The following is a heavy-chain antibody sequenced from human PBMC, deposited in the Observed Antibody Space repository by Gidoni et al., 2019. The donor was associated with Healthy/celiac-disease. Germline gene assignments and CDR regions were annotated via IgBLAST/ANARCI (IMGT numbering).Heavy chain of an antibody. CDR1: AGSIRSSAYS. CDR3: ARLGSNTGWQNNWFDP. V-gene: IGHV4-39*01. J-gene: IGHJ5*02. D-gene: IGHD2-2*01. Sequence: QLQLQESGPGLVKPSETLSLTCPVPAGSIRSSAYSWGWIRRPPGKGLEWIGSIYYSGNTYSNPSLKSRVTISVDTSKNQFSLKLSSVTAADTAVYYCARLGSNTGWQNNWFDPWGQGTLVTVSS. CDR2: IYYSGNT.